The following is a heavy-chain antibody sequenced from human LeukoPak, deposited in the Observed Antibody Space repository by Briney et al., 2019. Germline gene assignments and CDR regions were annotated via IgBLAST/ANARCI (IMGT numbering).Heavy chain of an antibody. Sequence: GESLKISCEGSGYNFSNCLIGWVRQMPGKGLEWMGIIYPGDSDTRYGPSFQGQVTISADKSISTAYLQWSSLKASDTAMYYCAKHGGGGSGGNSGFDYWGQGTLVTVSS. D-gene: IGHD4-23*01. V-gene: IGHV5-51*01. CDR1: GYNFSNCL. J-gene: IGHJ4*02. CDR2: IYPGDSDT. CDR3: AKHGGGGSGGNSGFDY.